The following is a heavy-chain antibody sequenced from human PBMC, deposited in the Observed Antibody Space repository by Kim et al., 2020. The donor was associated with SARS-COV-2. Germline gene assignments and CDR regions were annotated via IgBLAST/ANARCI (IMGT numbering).Heavy chain of an antibody. CDR1: GGSFSGYY. D-gene: IGHD5-12*01. J-gene: IGHJ5*02. Sequence: SETLSLTCAVYGGSFSGYYWSWIRQPPGKGLEWIGEINHSGSTNYNPSLKSRVTISVDTSKNQFSLKLSSVTAADTAVYYCAGGYSGLGWFDPWGQGTLVTVSS. V-gene: IGHV4-34*01. CDR3: AGGYSGLGWFDP. CDR2: INHSGST.